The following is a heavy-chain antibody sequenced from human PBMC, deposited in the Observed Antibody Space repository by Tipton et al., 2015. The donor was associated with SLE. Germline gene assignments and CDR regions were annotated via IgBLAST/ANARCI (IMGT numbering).Heavy chain of an antibody. D-gene: IGHD4-17*01. CDR2: IYYSGIT. Sequence: TLSLTCTVSGDSISNSPYYWGWIRQPPGKGLQWIGNIYYSGITHYNPSLKSRVTISVDTSKNQFSLSLYSVTVDDTAVYYCARRYGDCDGFDYWGQGTLVSVSS. CDR3: ARRYGDCDGFDY. CDR1: GDSISNSPYY. J-gene: IGHJ4*02. V-gene: IGHV4-39*01.